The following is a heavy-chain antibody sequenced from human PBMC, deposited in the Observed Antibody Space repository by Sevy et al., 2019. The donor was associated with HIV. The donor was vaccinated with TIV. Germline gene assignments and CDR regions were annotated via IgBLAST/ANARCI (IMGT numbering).Heavy chain of an antibody. Sequence: GGSLRLSCAASGFTFSDYYMSWIRQAPGKGLEWVSYISRSGSTINYADSVKGRFTISRDNAKNSLYLQINSLRAEETAVYYCARENTMIEEPGWFDPWGQGTLVTVS. D-gene: IGHD3-22*01. J-gene: IGHJ5*02. CDR3: ARENTMIEEPGWFDP. CDR1: GFTFSDYY. CDR2: ISRSGSTI. V-gene: IGHV3-11*01.